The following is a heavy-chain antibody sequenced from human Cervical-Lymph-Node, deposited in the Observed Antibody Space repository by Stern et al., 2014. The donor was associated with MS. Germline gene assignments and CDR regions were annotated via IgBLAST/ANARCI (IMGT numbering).Heavy chain of an antibody. CDR3: TTAAQV. V-gene: IGHV3-74*02. CDR2: ISGDGTIK. CDR1: GLTSSNSW. Sequence: EVQLVESGGGLVQPGGSLSLSCAASGLTSSNSWMHWVRQTPGKGLVWVSRISGDGTIKDYADSVKGRFTISRDTAKSTLFLQMNSLRDEDSAVYYCTTAAQVRGQGILVTVSS. D-gene: IGHD3-10*01. J-gene: IGHJ4*02.